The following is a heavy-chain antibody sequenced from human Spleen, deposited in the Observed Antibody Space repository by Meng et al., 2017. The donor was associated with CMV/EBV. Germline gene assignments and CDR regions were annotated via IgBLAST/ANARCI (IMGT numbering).Heavy chain of an antibody. Sequence: GESLKISCAASGITFSSYWMHWVRQAPGKGLVWVSRINSDGSSTNYADSVKGRFTISRDNVKNMLYLQMNSLGADDTAVYYCARSEWDLDYWGQGTLVTVSS. CDR3: ARSEWDLDY. V-gene: IGHV3-74*01. CDR2: INSDGSST. J-gene: IGHJ4*02. CDR1: GITFSSYW. D-gene: IGHD1-26*01.